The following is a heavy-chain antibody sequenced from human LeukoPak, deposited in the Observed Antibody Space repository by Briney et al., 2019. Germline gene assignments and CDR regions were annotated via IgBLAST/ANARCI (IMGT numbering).Heavy chain of an antibody. CDR3: ARGYCSSSCYATPLDY. CDR2: ISSRSTYI. Sequence: GGSLRLSCAASGFTFSSCAMSWVRQAPGKGLERVSSISSRSTYIYYADSVKGRFTLSRDNAKNSLYLQMNSLRAEDTAVYYCARGYCSSSCYATPLDYWGQGTLVTVSS. D-gene: IGHD2-2*01. J-gene: IGHJ4*02. CDR1: GFTFSSCA. V-gene: IGHV3-21*01.